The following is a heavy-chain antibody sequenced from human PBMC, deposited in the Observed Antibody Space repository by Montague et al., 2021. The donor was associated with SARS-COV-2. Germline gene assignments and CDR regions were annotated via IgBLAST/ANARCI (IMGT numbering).Heavy chain of an antibody. CDR1: GGSFSGYY. V-gene: IGHV4-34*01. CDR2: INHSGST. J-gene: IGHJ6*02. D-gene: IGHD2-2*01. CDR3: TREGYQVLWSDYYYYGMDV. Sequence: ETLSLTCAVYGGSFSGYYWSWIRQPPGKGLEWIGEINHSGSTNYNPSLKSGVTISVDTSKNQFSLKLSSVTAADTAVYYCTREGYQVLWSDYYYYGMDVWGQGTTVTVSS.